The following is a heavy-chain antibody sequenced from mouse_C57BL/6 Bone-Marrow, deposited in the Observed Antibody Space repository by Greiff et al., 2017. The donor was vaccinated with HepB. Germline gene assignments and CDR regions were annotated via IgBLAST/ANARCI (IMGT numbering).Heavy chain of an antibody. J-gene: IGHJ4*01. V-gene: IGHV1-55*01. CDR2: IYPGSGST. D-gene: IGHD3-2*02. CDR1: GYTFTSYW. CDR3: ARRDSSGLYAMDY. Sequence: QVQLQQPGAELVKPGASVKMSCKASGYTFTSYWITWVKQRPGQGLEWIGDIYPGSGSTNYNEKFKSKATLTVDKSSSTAYMQLSSLTSEDSAVYYCARRDSSGLYAMDYWGQGTSVTVSS.